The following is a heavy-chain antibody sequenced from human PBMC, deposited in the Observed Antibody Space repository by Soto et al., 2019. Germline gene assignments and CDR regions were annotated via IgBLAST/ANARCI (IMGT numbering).Heavy chain of an antibody. D-gene: IGHD2-15*01. Sequence: GGSLRLSCAASGLTFSTSAMSWVRQAPGKGLEWVSLISASGRSTDYADSVKGRFTISRDNSKSTVYLQMSSLRADDTAVYYCAKDPPSEKLQPDYGMDVWGQGTTVTVSS. CDR2: ISASGRST. CDR3: AKDPPSEKLQPDYGMDV. V-gene: IGHV3-23*01. J-gene: IGHJ6*02. CDR1: GLTFSTSA.